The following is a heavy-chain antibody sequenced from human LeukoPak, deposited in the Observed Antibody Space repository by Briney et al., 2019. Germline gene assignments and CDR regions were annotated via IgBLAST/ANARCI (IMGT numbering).Heavy chain of an antibody. Sequence: PGGSLRLSCAASGXTFSSYGMHWVRQAPGKGQEWVAVMSYDGSNKYYADSVKGRFTISRDNSKNTLYLQMNSLRAEDTAVYYCAKDYAEDTMVRGVMGGYWGQGTLVTVSS. CDR2: MSYDGSNK. CDR1: GXTFSSYG. D-gene: IGHD3-10*01. CDR3: AKDYAEDTMVRGVMGGY. V-gene: IGHV3-30*18. J-gene: IGHJ4*02.